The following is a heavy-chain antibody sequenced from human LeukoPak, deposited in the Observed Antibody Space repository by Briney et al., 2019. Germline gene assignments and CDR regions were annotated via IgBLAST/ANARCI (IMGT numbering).Heavy chain of an antibody. J-gene: IGHJ6*02. D-gene: IGHD6-19*01. V-gene: IGHV3-9*01. Sequence: GGSLRLSCTASGFTFDDYAMFWVRHAPGKGLEWVSAISWDSRNIGYTDSVKGRFTTSRDNGKNSLYLQMNSLRPDDTALYYCARGNRDTSGFYFYYGMDVWGPGSTVTVSS. CDR3: ARGNRDTSGFYFYYGMDV. CDR2: ISWDSRNI. CDR1: GFTFDDYA.